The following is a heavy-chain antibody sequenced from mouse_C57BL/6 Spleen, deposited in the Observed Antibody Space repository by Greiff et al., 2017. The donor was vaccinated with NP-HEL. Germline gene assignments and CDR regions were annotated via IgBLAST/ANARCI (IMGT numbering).Heavy chain of an antibody. J-gene: IGHJ2*01. CDR2: IYPGSGST. V-gene: IGHV1-55*01. Sequence: QVQLQQPGAELVKPGASVKMSCKASGYTFTSYWITWVKQRPGQGLEWIGDIYPGSGSTNYNEKFKSKATLTVDTSSSTAYMQLSSLTSEDSAVYYCARTTVRTTVVATDYWGQGTTLTVSS. CDR3: ARTTVRTTVVATDY. CDR1: GYTFTSYW. D-gene: IGHD1-1*01.